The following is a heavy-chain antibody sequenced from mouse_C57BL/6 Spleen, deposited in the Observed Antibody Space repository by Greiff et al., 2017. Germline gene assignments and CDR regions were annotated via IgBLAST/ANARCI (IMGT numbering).Heavy chain of an antibody. J-gene: IGHJ4*01. CDR2: IHPSDSDT. D-gene: IGHD2-4*01. V-gene: IGHV1-74*01. CDR3: AIPSYYDYSRGYAMDY. CDR1: GYTFTSYW. Sequence: QVQLQQPGAELVKPGASVKVSCKASGYTFTSYWMHWVKQRPGQGLEWIGRIHPSDSDTNYNQKFKGKATLTVDKSSSTAYMQLSSLTSEDSAVYYCAIPSYYDYSRGYAMDYWGQGTSVTVSS.